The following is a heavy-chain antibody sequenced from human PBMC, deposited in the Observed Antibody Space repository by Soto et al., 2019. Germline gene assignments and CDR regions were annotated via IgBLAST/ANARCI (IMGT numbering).Heavy chain of an antibody. CDR2: IIPISGAA. CDR1: GGTFSNYV. D-gene: IGHD1-7*01. Sequence: QVQLVQSGAEVKKPGSSVKVSCKASGGTFSNYVVNWVRQAPGQGLDWMGRIIPISGAANYAQKFQGRVTMTADKSTSTSYMELSSLRSEDTAVYYCARDMTRTVVPYFDFWGQGTLVTVSS. V-gene: IGHV1-69*06. J-gene: IGHJ4*02. CDR3: ARDMTRTVVPYFDF.